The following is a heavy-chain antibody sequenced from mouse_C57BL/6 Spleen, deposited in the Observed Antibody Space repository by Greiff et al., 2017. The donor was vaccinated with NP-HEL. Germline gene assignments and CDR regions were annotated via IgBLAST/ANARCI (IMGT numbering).Heavy chain of an antibody. V-gene: IGHV5-16*01. D-gene: IGHD4-1*01. CDR3: ARDLGDFWYFDV. CDR2: INYDGSST. Sequence: EVKLMESEGGLVQPGSSMKLSCTASGFTFSDYYMAWVRQVPEKGLEWVANINYDGSSTYYLDSLKSRFIISRDNAKNILYLQMSSLKSEDTATYYCARDLGDFWYFDVWGTGTTVTVSS. J-gene: IGHJ1*03. CDR1: GFTFSDYY.